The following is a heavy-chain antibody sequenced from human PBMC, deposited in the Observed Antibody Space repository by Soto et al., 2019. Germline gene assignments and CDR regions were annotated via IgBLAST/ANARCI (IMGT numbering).Heavy chain of an antibody. J-gene: IGHJ4*02. Sequence: ASVKVSCKGAGYTFSNYYMHWVRQAPGQGLEWMGIINPSGDSTSYAQEFKGRVTMTRETSTSTLYMELSRLRSEDTAVYYCARATRSGSPHFDHWGQGTLVTVSS. D-gene: IGHD5-12*01. V-gene: IGHV1-46*01. CDR3: ARATRSGSPHFDH. CDR1: GYTFSNYY. CDR2: INPSGDST.